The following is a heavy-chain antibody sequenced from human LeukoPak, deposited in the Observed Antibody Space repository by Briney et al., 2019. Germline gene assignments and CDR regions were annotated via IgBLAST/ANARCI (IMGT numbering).Heavy chain of an antibody. V-gene: IGHV4-61*01. CDR1: GYSISSGYY. J-gene: IGHJ6*03. Sequence: SETLSLTCTVSGYSISSGYYWGWIRPPPGKGLEWIGYIYYSGSTNYNPSLKSRVTISVDTSKNQFSLKLSSVTAADTAVYYCARDRGGRLYFDPGVNMDVWGKGTTVTISS. CDR3: ARDRGGRLYFDPGVNMDV. D-gene: IGHD3-9*01. CDR2: IYYSGST.